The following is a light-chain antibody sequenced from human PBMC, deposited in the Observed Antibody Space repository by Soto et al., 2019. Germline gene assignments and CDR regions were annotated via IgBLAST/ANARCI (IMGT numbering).Light chain of an antibody. J-gene: IGKJ5*01. CDR3: QQRHMWPIT. Sequence: EIVLTQSPGTLSLSPGERATLSCRASQSFRGLLAWYQQKPGQAPRLLIYDAYNRATGIPPRFSGSGSGTDFTLTSSSLEPEDSAVYYCQQRHMWPITFGQGTRLEI. CDR1: QSFRGL. CDR2: DAY. V-gene: IGKV3-11*01.